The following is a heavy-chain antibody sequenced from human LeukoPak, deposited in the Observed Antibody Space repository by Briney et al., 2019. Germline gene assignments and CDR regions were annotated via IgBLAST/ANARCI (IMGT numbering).Heavy chain of an antibody. Sequence: GGSLRLSCAASGFTFSSYGMHWVRQAPGKGLEWVAVISYDGSNKYYADSVKGRFTISRDNSKNTLYLQMNSLRAEDTAVYYCAKDGLSSGYSHPDYWGQGTLVTVSS. D-gene: IGHD3-22*01. CDR3: AKDGLSSGYSHPDY. J-gene: IGHJ4*02. V-gene: IGHV3-30*18. CDR1: GFTFSSYG. CDR2: ISYDGSNK.